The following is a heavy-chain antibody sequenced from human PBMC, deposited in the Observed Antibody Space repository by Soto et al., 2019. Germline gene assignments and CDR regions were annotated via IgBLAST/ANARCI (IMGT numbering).Heavy chain of an antibody. D-gene: IGHD3-9*01. CDR1: GYTFTSSG. Sequence: QVQLVQSGAEVKSPGASVKVSCKASGYTFTSSGLNWVRQAPGQGLQWMGWINPYNGNTHYAQKFQGRVTMTTDTSTNTGYMELRNLRFDDTAVYYFARDVGILTGYYAFDIWGQGTMVTVSS. CDR2: INPYNGNT. CDR3: ARDVGILTGYYAFDI. J-gene: IGHJ3*02. V-gene: IGHV1-18*01.